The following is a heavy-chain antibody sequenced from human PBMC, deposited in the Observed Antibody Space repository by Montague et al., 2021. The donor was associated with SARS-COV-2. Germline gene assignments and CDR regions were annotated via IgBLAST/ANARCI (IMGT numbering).Heavy chain of an antibody. Sequence: SETLSLTCTVSGGSVSSDSYYWSWIRQPPGKGLEWIGYFYYSGSTNYNPSLKSRVTTSVDTSKNQFSLKLTSVTAADTAVYFCARVYYDISAMDVWGQGTTVTVSS. CDR3: ARVYYDISAMDV. CDR1: GGSVSSDSYY. D-gene: IGHD3-9*01. CDR2: FYYSGST. J-gene: IGHJ6*02. V-gene: IGHV4-61*01.